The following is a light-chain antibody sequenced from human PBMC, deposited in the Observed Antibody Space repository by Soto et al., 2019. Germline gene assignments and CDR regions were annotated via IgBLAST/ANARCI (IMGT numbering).Light chain of an antibody. CDR1: QSVSSK. Sequence: EIVMTQSPATLSVSPGEGATLSCKASQSVSSKLAWYQQKPGQAPRVLIYGAFTWATGIPARFSGSGSGTACTLTISSLQSEDFAVYSCLQYNDWPFTFGHGTKLEIK. J-gene: IGKJ2*01. V-gene: IGKV3-15*01. CDR3: LQYNDWPFT. CDR2: GAF.